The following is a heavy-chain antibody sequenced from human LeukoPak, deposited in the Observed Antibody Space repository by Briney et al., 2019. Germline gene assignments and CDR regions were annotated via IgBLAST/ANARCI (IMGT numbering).Heavy chain of an antibody. V-gene: IGHV3-7*01. CDR1: GFTFSSYW. D-gene: IGHD1-7*01. CDR2: IKQDGSEK. J-gene: IGHJ4*02. Sequence: GGSLRLSRAASGFTFSSYWMSWVRQAPGKGLEWVANIKQDGSEKYYVDSVKGRFTISRDNAKNSLYLQMNSLRAEDTAVYFCARDGDYDWNYRSGFDYWGQGTLVTVSS. CDR3: ARDGDYDWNYRSGFDY.